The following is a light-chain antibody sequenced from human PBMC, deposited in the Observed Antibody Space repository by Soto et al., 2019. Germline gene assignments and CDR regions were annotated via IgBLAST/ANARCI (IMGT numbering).Light chain of an antibody. J-gene: IGKJ1*01. CDR1: QSLYTW. Sequence: DIQLTQSPPTLSASVGDRVIITCRASQSLYTWLAWYQQKPGKAPKLLIFGASALESGVPSRFNGSGSATEFTLTINNLQPEDSATYYCQQYAEYCTFSQGTKLEI. CDR3: QQYAEYCT. V-gene: IGKV1-5*01. CDR2: GAS.